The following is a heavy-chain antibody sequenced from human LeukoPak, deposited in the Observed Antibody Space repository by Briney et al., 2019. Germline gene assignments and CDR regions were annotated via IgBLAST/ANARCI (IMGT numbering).Heavy chain of an antibody. V-gene: IGHV3-23*01. CDR3: AKRLKRNYYYHYAMDV. Sequence: GGSLRLSCAASGFTFKTHAMSWVRQAPGKGLEWVSRIDDSGVIRSYADSVKGRFTISRDNSKMTLTLQMNSLRAEDTAVYYCAKRLKRNYYYHYAMDVWGQGTTVTVSS. D-gene: IGHD3-22*01. J-gene: IGHJ6*02. CDR1: GFTFKTHA. CDR2: IDDSGVIR.